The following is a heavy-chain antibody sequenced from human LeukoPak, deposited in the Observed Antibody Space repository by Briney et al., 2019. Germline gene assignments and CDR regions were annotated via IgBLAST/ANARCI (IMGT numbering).Heavy chain of an antibody. V-gene: IGHV1-18*01. CDR1: GYSFTSYG. CDR3: ARDRARSAMAREFQH. CDR2: IIAYNGHT. Sequence: ASVKVSCKASGYSFTSYGFSWVRQAPGQGLEWMGWIIAYNGHTEYAQKFQGRVTMTTDTSTSTAYMELRSLRSDDTAVYFCARDRARSAMAREFQHWGQGTQVTVSS. D-gene: IGHD2-2*01. J-gene: IGHJ1*01.